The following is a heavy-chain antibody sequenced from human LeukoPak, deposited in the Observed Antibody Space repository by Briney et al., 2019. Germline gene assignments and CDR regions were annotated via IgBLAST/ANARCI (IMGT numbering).Heavy chain of an antibody. CDR2: IHYSGST. V-gene: IGHV4-39*01. CDR1: GGSISSSSYY. J-gene: IGHJ4*02. Sequence: SETLSLTCTVSGGSISSSSYYWGWIRQPPGKGLEWIGSIHYSGSTYYNPSLKSRVTISVDTSKNQFSLKLSSVTAADTAVYYCARQGGRDGYNRRWGQGTLVTVSS. D-gene: IGHD5-24*01. CDR3: ARQGGRDGYNRR.